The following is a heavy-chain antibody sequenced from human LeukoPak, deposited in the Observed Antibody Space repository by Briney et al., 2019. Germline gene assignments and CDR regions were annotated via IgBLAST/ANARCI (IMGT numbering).Heavy chain of an antibody. Sequence: SETLSLTCAVYGGSFSGYYWSWIRQPPGKGLEWIGEINHSGSTNYNPSLKSRVTISVDTSKNQFSLKLSSVTAADTAVYYCARRGYSYGYRVFDYWGQGTLVTVSS. CDR1: GGSFSGYY. CDR2: INHSGST. V-gene: IGHV4-34*01. CDR3: ARRGYSYGYRVFDY. J-gene: IGHJ4*02. D-gene: IGHD5-18*01.